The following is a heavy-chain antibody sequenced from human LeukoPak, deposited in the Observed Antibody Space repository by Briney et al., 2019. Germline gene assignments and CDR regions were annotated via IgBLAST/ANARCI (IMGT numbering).Heavy chain of an antibody. CDR1: GFTFSTYA. CDR3: AKIVAISGRPREGFDY. CDR2: ISGTGNSP. J-gene: IGHJ4*02. D-gene: IGHD1-26*01. V-gene: IGHV3-23*01. Sequence: GGSLRLSCAASGFTFSTYAMSWVRQAPGKGLEWISAISGTGNSPYYGDSVKGRFTISRDNSKNTLYLQMNSLRAEDTAVYYCAKIVAISGRPREGFDYWGQGTLVTVSS.